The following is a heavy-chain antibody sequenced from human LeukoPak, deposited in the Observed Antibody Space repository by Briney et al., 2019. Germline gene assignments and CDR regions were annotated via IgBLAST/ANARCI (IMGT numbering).Heavy chain of an antibody. CDR2: IRNKGYGGTT. Sequence: GGSLRLSCTVSGFTFGDYAVSWVRQAPGKGLEWVGFIRNKGYGGTTEYAASVKGRFIISRDDSKNIAHLQMDSLETADTAVYYCTRDYYRGDPSGGFDYWGQGTLVTVSS. D-gene: IGHD3-10*01. CDR1: GFTFGDYA. CDR3: TRDYYRGDPSGGFDY. V-gene: IGHV3-49*04. J-gene: IGHJ4*02.